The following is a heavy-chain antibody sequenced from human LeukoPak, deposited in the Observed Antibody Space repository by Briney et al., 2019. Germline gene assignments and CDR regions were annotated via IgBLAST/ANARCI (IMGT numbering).Heavy chain of an antibody. V-gene: IGHV4-39*01. CDR2: IYYSGAT. CDR3: AILFQDCSNSPDYY. Sequence: PSENLSLTCIVSGGSISSSSYYWGWIRQPPGKGLEWIGTIYYSGATYYNPSLKSRVTISVDTSKNQFSLRLCSVTAADTAVYYCAILFQDCSNSPDYYWGQGTLVTVSS. CDR1: GGSISSSSYY. J-gene: IGHJ4*02. D-gene: IGHD4-11*01.